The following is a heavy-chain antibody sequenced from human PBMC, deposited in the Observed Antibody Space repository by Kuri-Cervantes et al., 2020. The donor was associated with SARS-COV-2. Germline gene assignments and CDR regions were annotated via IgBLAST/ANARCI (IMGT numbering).Heavy chain of an antibody. Sequence: GGSLRLSCAASGFLFSSYWMHWVRQAPGKGLVWVSRISSDGSSASYADSVKGRFTISRDNAKNTLYLQMNSLRAEDTAVYYCVRGLPIVVVPAANWYFDLWGRGTLVTVSS. CDR2: ISSDGSSA. CDR3: VRGLPIVVVPAANWYFDL. D-gene: IGHD2-2*01. J-gene: IGHJ2*01. CDR1: GFLFSSYW. V-gene: IGHV3-74*01.